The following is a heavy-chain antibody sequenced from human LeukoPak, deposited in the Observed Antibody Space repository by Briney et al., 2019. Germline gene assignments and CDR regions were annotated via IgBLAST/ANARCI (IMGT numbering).Heavy chain of an antibody. D-gene: IGHD3-10*01. CDR3: ARIEGGTMIRGVLRDY. CDR2: IYSSVST. Sequence: PSETLSLTCTVSGDSVSTYYWSWIRQPAGKGLEWIGRIYSSVSTNYNPSLKSRVTMSVDTSKNQFSLKLSSVTAADTAVYYCARIEGGTMIRGVLRDYWGQGTLVTVSS. J-gene: IGHJ4*02. CDR1: GDSVSTYY. V-gene: IGHV4-4*07.